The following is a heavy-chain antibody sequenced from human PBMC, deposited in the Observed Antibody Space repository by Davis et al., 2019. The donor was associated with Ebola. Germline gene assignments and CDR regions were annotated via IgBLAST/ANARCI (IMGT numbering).Heavy chain of an antibody. CDR2: ISASGADI. J-gene: IGHJ4*02. CDR3: AEGGTNNFLGAN. Sequence: PGGSLRLSCAASGFTFSNYAMSWVRQAPGGGLEWVSGISASGADIKYADSVRGWFSISRDDSKNTLYLQMDSLRAEDTAVFYCAEGGTNNFLGANWGQGTLVTVSS. CDR1: GFTFSNYA. V-gene: IGHV3-23*01. D-gene: IGHD1-1*01.